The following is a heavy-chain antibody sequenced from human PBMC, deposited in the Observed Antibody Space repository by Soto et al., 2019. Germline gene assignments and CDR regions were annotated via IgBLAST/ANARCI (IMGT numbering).Heavy chain of an antibody. CDR3: AGSRVVVNGYNWFDP. Sequence: PSETLSLTCAAYGGSFSVYYWRWVRQPPGKGLKWIGEINHSGTTTYNPSLKSRVTISVDASKNQLSLKLSSVTAADTSVYYCAGSRVVVNGYNWFDPWGQGTLVTVSS. CDR1: GGSFSVYY. CDR2: INHSGTT. D-gene: IGHD3-22*01. J-gene: IGHJ5*02. V-gene: IGHV4-34*01.